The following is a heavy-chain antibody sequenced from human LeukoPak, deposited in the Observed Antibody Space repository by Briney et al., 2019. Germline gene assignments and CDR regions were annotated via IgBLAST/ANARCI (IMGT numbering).Heavy chain of an antibody. CDR3: ARAAYSSGWYAWFDP. CDR1: GGSINSGSYY. V-gene: IGHV4-61*02. D-gene: IGHD6-19*01. Sequence: SETLSLTCTVSGGSINSGSYYWSWIRQPAGKGLEWIGRIYASGSTNYNPSLKSRVTISVDTSKNQFSLKLSSVTAADTAVYYCARAAYSSGWYAWFDPWGQGTLVTVSS. J-gene: IGHJ5*02. CDR2: IYASGST.